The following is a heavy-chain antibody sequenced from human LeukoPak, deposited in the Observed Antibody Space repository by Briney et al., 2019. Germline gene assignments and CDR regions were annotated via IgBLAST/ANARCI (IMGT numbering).Heavy chain of an antibody. CDR2: IIPIFGTA. J-gene: IGHJ4*02. D-gene: IGHD1-26*01. Sequence: SVKVSCKASGGTFSSYAISWVRQAPGQGLEWMGGIIPIFGTANYAQKFQGRVTITADKSTSTAYMELSSLRSEDTAVYYCARSGRGTYYYFDYWGQGTLVTVSS. V-gene: IGHV1-69*06. CDR1: GGTFSSYA. CDR3: ARSGRGTYYYFDY.